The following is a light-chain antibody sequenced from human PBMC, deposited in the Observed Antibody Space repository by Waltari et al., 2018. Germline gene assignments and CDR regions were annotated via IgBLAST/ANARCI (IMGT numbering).Light chain of an antibody. CDR1: QSISNY. V-gene: IGKV1-39*01. Sequence: DIQMTQSPSSLSASVGARVTITCRASQSISNYLNWCQQKPGKAPKLLIFAASSLQSGVPSMFSGSGSEADFTLTISSLQPEDFATYYCQQSYSTPITFGQGTRLEIK. CDR2: AAS. J-gene: IGKJ5*01. CDR3: QQSYSTPIT.